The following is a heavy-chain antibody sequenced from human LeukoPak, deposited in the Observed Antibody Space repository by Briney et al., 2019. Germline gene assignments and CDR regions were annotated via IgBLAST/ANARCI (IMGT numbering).Heavy chain of an antibody. CDR1: GYTFTGYY. D-gene: IGHD3-9*01. V-gene: IGHV1-2*02. J-gene: IGHJ3*02. Sequence: ASVKISCKASGYTFTGYYMHWVRQATGQGLEWMGWINPNSGGTNYAQTFHGRVTMTRATSISTAYMELSSLRSEDTAVYYCNQMDYDILTGYPSVGAFEIWGQGTMVTVSS. CDR2: INPNSGGT. CDR3: NQMDYDILTGYPSVGAFEI.